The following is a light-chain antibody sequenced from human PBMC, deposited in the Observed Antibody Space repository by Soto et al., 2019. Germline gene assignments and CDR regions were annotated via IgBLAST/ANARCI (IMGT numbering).Light chain of an antibody. CDR2: DAS. J-gene: IGKJ1*01. V-gene: IGKV3-20*01. CDR1: QSVSSY. Sequence: EIVLTQSPATLSLSPGERATLSCRASQSVSSYLAWYQQKPGQAPRLLIYDASNRATGIPARFSGSGSGTDFTLTISRLEPEDFAVYYCQQYGSSPRTFGQGPKVDIK. CDR3: QQYGSSPRT.